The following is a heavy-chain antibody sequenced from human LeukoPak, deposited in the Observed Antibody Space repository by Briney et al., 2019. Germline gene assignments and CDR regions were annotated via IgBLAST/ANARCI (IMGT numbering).Heavy chain of an antibody. J-gene: IGHJ3*02. D-gene: IGHD2-2*02. CDR1: GDSVSSNSAA. CDR3: ARGTKDIVVVPAAIESPRIRAFDI. V-gene: IGHV6-1*01. Sequence: SQTLSLTCAISGDSVSSNSAAWNWIRQSPSRGLEWLGRTYYRSKWYNDYAVSVKSRITINPDTSENQFSLQLNSVTPEDTAVYYCARGTKDIVVVPAAIESPRIRAFDIWGQGTMVTVSS. CDR2: TYYRSKWYN.